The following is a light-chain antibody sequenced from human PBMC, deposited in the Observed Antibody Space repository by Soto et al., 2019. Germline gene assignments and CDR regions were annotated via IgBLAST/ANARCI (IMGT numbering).Light chain of an antibody. V-gene: IGKV3-15*01. Sequence: EVVMTQSPATLSVSPGERATLSCRASQSVSSNLAWYQQKPGQAPRLLIYGASTRATGIPAKFSGGGSGTDFTLNISRMEPEDFPVYHRQPYGRSPRPFGKGTKM. CDR3: QPYGRSPRP. CDR1: QSVSSN. CDR2: GAS. J-gene: IGKJ1*01.